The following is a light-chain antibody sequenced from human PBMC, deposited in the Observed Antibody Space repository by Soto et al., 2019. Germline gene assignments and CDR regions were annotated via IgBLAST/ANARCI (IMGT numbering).Light chain of an antibody. J-gene: IGLJ2*01. CDR2: EVS. CDR1: SSDVGGYNY. CDR3: TSYTRSRNLL. V-gene: IGLV2-14*01. Sequence: SALTQPASVSGSPGQSITISCTGTSSDVGGYNYVSWYQQHPDKAPKLIIFEVSHRPSGVSNRFSGSKSGNTASLTISGLQAEDEADYYCTSYTRSRNLLFGGGTKLTVL.